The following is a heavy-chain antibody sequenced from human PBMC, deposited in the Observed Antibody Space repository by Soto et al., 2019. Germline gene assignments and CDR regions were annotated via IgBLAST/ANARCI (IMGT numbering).Heavy chain of an antibody. CDR1: GYTFTSYG. CDR2: ISAYNGNT. V-gene: IGHV1-18*01. Sequence: QVQLVQSGAEVKKPGASVKVSCKASGYTFTSYGISWVRQAPGQGLEWMGWISAYNGNTNYAQKLQGRVTMTTDTSTGTAEVELRSLRADDTAVYYCASNYLYYYGSGNTNYYGMDVWCQGTTVTVSS. CDR3: ASNYLYYYGSGNTNYYGMDV. D-gene: IGHD3-10*01. J-gene: IGHJ6*02.